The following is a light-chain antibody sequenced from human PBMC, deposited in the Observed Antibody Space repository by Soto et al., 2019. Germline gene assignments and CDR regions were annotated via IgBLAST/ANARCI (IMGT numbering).Light chain of an antibody. J-gene: IGLJ2*01. V-gene: IGLV4-69*01. CDR3: QPWGTGGDVV. CDR2: LNSDGRH. CDR1: SGHSTYA. Sequence: QSVLTQSPSASASLGASVKLTCTLSSGHSTYAIAWHQQQPEKGPRYLMKLNSDGRHSKGDGIPDRFSGTSSGAERYLTISSLQSEDEADYYCQPWGTGGDVVFGGGTQLTVL.